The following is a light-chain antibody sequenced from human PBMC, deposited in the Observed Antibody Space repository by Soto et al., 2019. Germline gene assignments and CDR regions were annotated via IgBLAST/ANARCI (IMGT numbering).Light chain of an antibody. Sequence: TQSPSSLSASAGDRVTITCRASQSISRFLNWYQQKPGKAPNLLISAASNLQSGVQSRFSGSGSGTDFTLTISSLQPEDFATFYCKQSYETPPTFGQGTKVDI. J-gene: IGKJ1*01. CDR2: AAS. CDR3: KQSYETPPT. CDR1: QSISRF. V-gene: IGKV1-39*01.